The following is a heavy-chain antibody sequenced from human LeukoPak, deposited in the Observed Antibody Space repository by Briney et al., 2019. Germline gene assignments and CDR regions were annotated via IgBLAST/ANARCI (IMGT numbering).Heavy chain of an antibody. CDR2: INTDGSST. Sequence: GGPLRPSCAASRFTFSSYWMHWLRQAPGKGLVWVSRINTDGSSTRYADYVKGRFTISRDNDKNKLYLQMNSLRAEDTAVYYCARARIPGYYDSGNMDVWGKGTTVTVTS. V-gene: IGHV3-74*01. J-gene: IGHJ6*03. D-gene: IGHD3-22*01. CDR1: RFTFSSYW. CDR3: ARARIPGYYDSGNMDV.